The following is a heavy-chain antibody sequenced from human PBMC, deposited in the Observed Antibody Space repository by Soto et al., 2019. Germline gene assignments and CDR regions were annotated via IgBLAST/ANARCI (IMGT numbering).Heavy chain of an antibody. CDR2: SRNKLNSYIT. Sequence: GGSLRLFCAASGFAFSDHYMDWVRQAPGKGLEWVGRSRNKLNSYITEYAASVKGRFTISRDDSKNSLYLQMKSLISADTAVYYCARVPVVMTAIQGAYFDYWGQGTLVTVSS. CDR1: GFAFSDHY. CDR3: ARVPVVMTAIQGAYFDY. J-gene: IGHJ4*02. V-gene: IGHV3-72*01. D-gene: IGHD2-21*02.